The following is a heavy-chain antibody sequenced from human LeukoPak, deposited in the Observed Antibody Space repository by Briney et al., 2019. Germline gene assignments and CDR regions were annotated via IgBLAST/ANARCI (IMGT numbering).Heavy chain of an antibody. J-gene: IGHJ4*02. CDR1: GGSMKNYY. V-gene: IGHV4-59*07. D-gene: IGHD6-13*01. CDR3: ASQRGDGYYSFDY. CDR2: IYYNEYT. Sequence: SDTLSLTCTVSGGSMKNYYWRWIRQSPAKGLEWIGYIYYNEYTNHNPSLKKQVTISVDTSKHQFSLKLNSVTAADTAVYYCASQRGDGYYSFDYWGQGTLVTVSS.